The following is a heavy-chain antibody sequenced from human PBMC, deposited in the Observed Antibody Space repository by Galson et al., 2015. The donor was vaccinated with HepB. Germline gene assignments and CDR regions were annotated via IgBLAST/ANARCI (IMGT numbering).Heavy chain of an antibody. J-gene: IGHJ3*02. V-gene: IGHV4-34*01. CDR2: INRSGST. CDR3: ARGPNYYDSSGYYFSLGFDI. Sequence: ETLSLTCAVYGGSFSGYYWSWIRQPPGKGLEWIGEINRSGSTNYSPSLKSRVSMSLDTSKNQFSLKLSSVTAADTAVFYCARGPNYYDSSGYYFSLGFDIWGQGTMVTVSS. D-gene: IGHD3-22*01. CDR1: GGSFSGYY.